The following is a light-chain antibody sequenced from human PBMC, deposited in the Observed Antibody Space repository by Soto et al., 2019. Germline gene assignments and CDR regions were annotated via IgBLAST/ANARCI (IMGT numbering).Light chain of an antibody. CDR2: DDG. Sequence: SYELTQPPSVSVAPGQTARITCGGNNIGSESVHWYQQKPGQAPVLVVYDDGNRPSGIPERFSGSNSGNTATLTISRVEAGDEADYYCHLWDSSSDLYAFGTGTKVTVL. CDR3: HLWDSSSDLYA. V-gene: IGLV3-21*02. J-gene: IGLJ1*01. CDR1: NIGSES.